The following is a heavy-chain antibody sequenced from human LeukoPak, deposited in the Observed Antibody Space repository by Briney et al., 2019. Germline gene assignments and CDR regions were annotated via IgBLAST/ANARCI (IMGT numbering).Heavy chain of an antibody. D-gene: IGHD4-23*01. Sequence: ASVKVSPKPSGYIFTDYYMHWVRQAPGQGREWMGIMRPSGGSTTYAQKVQGRVTMTRDTSTSTVYMELSSLRSDDTAMYYCAREYTVVTFYYFDNWGQGTPVTVSS. CDR3: AREYTVVTFYYFDN. V-gene: IGHV1-46*01. CDR1: GYIFTDYY. J-gene: IGHJ4*02. CDR2: MRPSGGST.